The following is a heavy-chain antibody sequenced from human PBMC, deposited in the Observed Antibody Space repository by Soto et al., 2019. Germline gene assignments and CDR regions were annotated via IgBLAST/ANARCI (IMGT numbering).Heavy chain of an antibody. J-gene: IGHJ5*02. D-gene: IGHD6-6*01. Sequence: SETLSLTCAVYGGSFSGYYWSWIRQPPGKGLEWIGEINHSGSTNYNPSLKSRVTISVDTSKNQFSLKLSSVTAADTAVYYCARGRYSSSRRRFDPWGQGTLVTVSS. V-gene: IGHV4-34*01. CDR3: ARGRYSSSRRRFDP. CDR2: INHSGST. CDR1: GGSFSGYY.